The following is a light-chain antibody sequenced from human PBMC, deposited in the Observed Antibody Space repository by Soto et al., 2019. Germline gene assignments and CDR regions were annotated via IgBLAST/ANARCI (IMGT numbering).Light chain of an antibody. CDR1: SSDVGAYNY. J-gene: IGLJ1*01. CDR3: SSYTSSSALDV. Sequence: QSALTQPASVSGSPGQSITISCTGTSSDVGAYNYVSWYQQHPGKPPQLIIYEVSDRPSGVSNRFSGSKSGNTASLTISGLQAEDEAVYYCSSYTSSSALDVFGTGTKVTVL. V-gene: IGLV2-14*01. CDR2: EVS.